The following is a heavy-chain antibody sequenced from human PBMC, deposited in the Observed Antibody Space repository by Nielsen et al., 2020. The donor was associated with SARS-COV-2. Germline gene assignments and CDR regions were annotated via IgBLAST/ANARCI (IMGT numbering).Heavy chain of an antibody. Sequence: GESLKIPCAASGFTFSSYWMHWVRQAPGKGLVWVSRINSDGSSTSYADSVKGRFTISRDNAKNTLYLQMNSLRAEDTAVYYCARAFEELGYCSSTSCPFDYWGQGTLVTVSS. CDR1: GFTFSSYW. CDR2: INSDGSST. CDR3: ARAFEELGYCSSTSCPFDY. J-gene: IGHJ4*02. V-gene: IGHV3-74*01. D-gene: IGHD2-2*01.